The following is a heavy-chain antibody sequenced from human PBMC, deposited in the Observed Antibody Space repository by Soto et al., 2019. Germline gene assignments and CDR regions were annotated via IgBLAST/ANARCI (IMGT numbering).Heavy chain of an antibody. CDR2: IIPIFGTA. D-gene: IGHD3-22*01. V-gene: IGHV1-69*01. CDR1: GGTFSSYA. CDR3: ARTGLRIGYYADFDY. Sequence: QVQLVQSGAEVKKPGSSVKVSCKASGGTFSSYAISWVRQAPGQGLEWMGGIIPIFGTANYAQKFQGRVKSTADESTSTAYMELSSLRSEDTGVYYCARTGLRIGYYADFDYWGQGTLVTVSS. J-gene: IGHJ4*02.